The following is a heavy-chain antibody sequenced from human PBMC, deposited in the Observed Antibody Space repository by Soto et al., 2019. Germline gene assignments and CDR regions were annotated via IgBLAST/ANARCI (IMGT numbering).Heavy chain of an antibody. D-gene: IGHD2-15*01. Sequence: LRLSCAASGFTFSSYAMHWVRQAPGKGLEWVAVISYDGSNKYYADSVKGRFTISRDNSKNTLYLQMNSLRAEDTAVYYCARDNVVVVAAISLDYWGQGTLVTVSS. CDR1: GFTFSSYA. J-gene: IGHJ4*02. V-gene: IGHV3-30-3*01. CDR2: ISYDGSNK. CDR3: ARDNVVVVAAISLDY.